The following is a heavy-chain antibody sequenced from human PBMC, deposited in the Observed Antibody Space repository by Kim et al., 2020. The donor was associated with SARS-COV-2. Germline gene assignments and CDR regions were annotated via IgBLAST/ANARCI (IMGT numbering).Heavy chain of an antibody. V-gene: IGHV3-11*05. Sequence: ADSLKGRFTNSRDNAMNSLYLQMNSLRADDTAVYYCARVSLGSSSWYYFDYWGQGTLVTVSS. CDR3: ARVSLGSSSWYYFDY. D-gene: IGHD6-13*01. J-gene: IGHJ4*02.